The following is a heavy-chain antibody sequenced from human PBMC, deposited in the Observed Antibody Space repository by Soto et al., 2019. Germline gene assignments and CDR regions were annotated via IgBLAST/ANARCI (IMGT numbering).Heavy chain of an antibody. V-gene: IGHV3-73*01. D-gene: IGHD3-3*01. CDR2: IRRKINNYAA. Sequence: EVPLVASGGDLVQPGGSLKLSCAASGFSFSGSTIHWVRQASGKGLEWLGRIRRKINNYAASYGASEKGRITMPRDDSQDTAYLQITSLKTEDTAVYYCTRPAGHSGVPPKGGVYYTYYMDVWGKGTTVTVSS. CDR3: TRPAGHSGVPPKGGVYYTYYMDV. J-gene: IGHJ6*03. CDR1: GFSFSGST.